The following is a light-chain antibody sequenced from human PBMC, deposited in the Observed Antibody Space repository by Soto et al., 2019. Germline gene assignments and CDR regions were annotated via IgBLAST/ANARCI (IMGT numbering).Light chain of an antibody. CDR3: QQYNNWWT. Sequence: EIVMTQSPATLSVSPGERATLSCRASQSVSSNLAWYQQKPGQAPRLLIYGASTRATDIPARFSGSGSGTEFTLTISSLQSEDFAFYYCQQYNNWWTFGQWTKVEIK. V-gene: IGKV3-15*01. CDR2: GAS. CDR1: QSVSSN. J-gene: IGKJ1*01.